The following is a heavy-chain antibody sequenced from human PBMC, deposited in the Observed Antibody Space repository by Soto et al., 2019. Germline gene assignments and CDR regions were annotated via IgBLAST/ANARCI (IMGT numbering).Heavy chain of an antibody. J-gene: IGHJ5*02. CDR2: IIPIFGTA. V-gene: IGHV1-69*13. CDR3: ARDIRDIVVVPAAIGWFDP. D-gene: IGHD2-2*02. Sequence: VASVKVSCKASGGTFSSYAISWVRQAPGQGLEWMGGIIPIFGTANYAQKFQGRVTITADESTSTAYMELSSLRSEDTAVYHCARDIRDIVVVPAAIGWFDPWGQGTLVTVSS. CDR1: GGTFSSYA.